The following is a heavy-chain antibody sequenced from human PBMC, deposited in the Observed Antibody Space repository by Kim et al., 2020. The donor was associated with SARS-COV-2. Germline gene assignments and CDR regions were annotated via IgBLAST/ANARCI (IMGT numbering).Heavy chain of an antibody. J-gene: IGHJ4*02. Sequence: SETLSLTCTVSGGSISSSSYYWGWIRQPPGKGLEWIGSIYYSGSTYYNPSLKSRVTISVDTSKNQFSLKLSSVTAADTAVYYCARLLGEYVRTLDYWGQG. V-gene: IGHV4-39*01. CDR1: GGSISSSSYY. CDR2: IYYSGST. D-gene: IGHD3-16*01. CDR3: ARLLGEYVRTLDY.